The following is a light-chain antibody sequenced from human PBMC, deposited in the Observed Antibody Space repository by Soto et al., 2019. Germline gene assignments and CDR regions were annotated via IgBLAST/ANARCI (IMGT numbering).Light chain of an antibody. CDR3: SSYTSYNTVV. J-gene: IGLJ2*01. V-gene: IGLV2-14*01. CDR1: SSDVGGYNY. Sequence: QSALTQPASVSASPGQSISISCTGTSSDVGGYNYVSWYQQQPGKVPKLIISEVSNRPSGVSDRFSGSKSGNTASLTISWLQDEDEADYYCSSYTSYNTVVFGGGTKVTVL. CDR2: EVS.